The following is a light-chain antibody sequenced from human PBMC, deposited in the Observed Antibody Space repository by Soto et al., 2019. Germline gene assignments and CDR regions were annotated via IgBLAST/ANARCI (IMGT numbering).Light chain of an antibody. Sequence: EIVLAQSPGTLSLSPGERATLSCRASQSVSSYVAWYQQKPGQAPRLLIYDASTRATGISARFSGSGSGTDFTLTISSLEPEDFAVYYCQQRSNWPVTFGQGTKVDIK. CDR2: DAS. CDR3: QQRSNWPVT. V-gene: IGKV3-11*01. CDR1: QSVSSY. J-gene: IGKJ1*01.